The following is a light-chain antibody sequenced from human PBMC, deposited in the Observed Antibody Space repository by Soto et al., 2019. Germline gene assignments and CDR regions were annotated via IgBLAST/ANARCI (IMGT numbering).Light chain of an antibody. CDR2: QDS. J-gene: IGLJ1*01. Sequence: SYELTQPPSVSVSPGQTASITCSGDKLGDKYACWYQQKPGQSPVLVIYQDSKRPSGIPERFSGSNSGNTATLTISGTQPMDEADYYCQAWDSSSYVFGTGTEVTVL. V-gene: IGLV3-1*01. CDR3: QAWDSSSYV. CDR1: KLGDKY.